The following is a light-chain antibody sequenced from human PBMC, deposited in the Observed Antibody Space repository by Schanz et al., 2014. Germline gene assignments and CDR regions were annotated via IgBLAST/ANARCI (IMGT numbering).Light chain of an antibody. CDR2: GNS. Sequence: QSVLTQPPSVSGAPGQRVTISCTGSSSNIGAGYDVHWYQQLPGTAPKLLIYGNSNRPSGVPDRFSGSKSGTSASLAITGLQPEDEADYHCCSYAGGYTVFGGGTKLTVL. V-gene: IGLV1-40*01. CDR1: SSNIGAGYD. J-gene: IGLJ3*02. CDR3: CSYAGGYTV.